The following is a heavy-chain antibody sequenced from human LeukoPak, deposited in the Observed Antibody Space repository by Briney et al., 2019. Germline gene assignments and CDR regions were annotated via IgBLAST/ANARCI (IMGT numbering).Heavy chain of an antibody. CDR3: ARASLGYDDIWTGYLAGWFDP. CDR2: IYYSGST. V-gene: IGHV4-59*01. J-gene: IGHJ5*02. D-gene: IGHD3-9*01. Sequence: SETLSLTCTVSGGSISSYYWSWIRQPPGKGLEWMGYIYYSGSTNYNPSLKSRVTISVDTSKNQFSLQLSAVTAADTAVYYCARASLGYDDIWTGYLAGWFDPWGQGTLVTVS. CDR1: GGSISSYY.